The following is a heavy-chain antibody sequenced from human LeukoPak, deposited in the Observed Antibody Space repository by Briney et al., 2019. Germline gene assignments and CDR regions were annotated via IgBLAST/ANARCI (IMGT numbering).Heavy chain of an antibody. J-gene: IGHJ5*02. CDR3: ARKGCGWYYGWFDP. Sequence: SETLSLTCAVSGYPISSGYYWGWIRQPPGKGLEWIGSIYHSGSTYYNPSLKSRVTISVDTSKNQFSLKLSSVTAADTAVYYCARKGCGWYYGWFDPWGQGTLVTVSS. CDR1: GYPISSGYY. V-gene: IGHV4-38-2*01. D-gene: IGHD6-19*01. CDR2: IYHSGST.